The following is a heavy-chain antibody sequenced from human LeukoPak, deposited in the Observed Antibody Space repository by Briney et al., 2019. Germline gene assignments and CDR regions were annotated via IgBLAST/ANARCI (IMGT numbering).Heavy chain of an antibody. CDR3: ARKPTTLTANWFDP. CDR1: GYSFTSYW. Sequence: GESLKISWKGSGYSFTSYWIGWVRQMPGKGLEWMGIIKPGHSDTPNTPPFQGQDTISPDKSISTAYLQWSSLKASDTAMYYCARKPTTLTANWFDPSGQGTLVTVSS. CDR2: IKPGHSDT. D-gene: IGHD4-17*01. V-gene: IGHV5-51*01. J-gene: IGHJ5*02.